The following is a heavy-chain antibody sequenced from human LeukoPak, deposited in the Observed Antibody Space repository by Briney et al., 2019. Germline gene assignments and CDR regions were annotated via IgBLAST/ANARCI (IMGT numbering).Heavy chain of an antibody. CDR2: IKQEGSEK. CDR1: GLTFSSYW. CDR3: ARDASGYALYFDY. V-gene: IGHV3-7*01. D-gene: IGHD5-12*01. J-gene: IGHJ4*02. Sequence: PGWSLGLSCAASGLTFSSYWMRWVRQAPGKRLEWVANIKQEGSEKYQVETVKGRFTISRDNAKNSLYLQMNSLRAEDTAVYYCARDASGYALYFDYWGQGTLVTVSS.